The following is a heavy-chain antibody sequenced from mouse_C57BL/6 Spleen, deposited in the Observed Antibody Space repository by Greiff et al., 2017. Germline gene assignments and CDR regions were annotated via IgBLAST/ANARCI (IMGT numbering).Heavy chain of an antibody. J-gene: IGHJ2*01. V-gene: IGHV14-1*01. Sequence: VQLQQPGAELVRPGASVKLSCTASGFNIKDYYMHWVKQRPEQGLEWIGRIDPEDGDTEYAPKFQGKATMTADTSSNTAYLQLSSLTSEDTAVYYCTTWGYYYGSSVGYWGQGTTLTVSS. CDR2: IDPEDGDT. CDR3: TTWGYYYGSSVGY. D-gene: IGHD1-1*01. CDR1: GFNIKDYY.